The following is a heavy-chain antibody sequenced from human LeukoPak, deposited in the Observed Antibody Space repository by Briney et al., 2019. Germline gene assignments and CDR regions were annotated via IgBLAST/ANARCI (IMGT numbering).Heavy chain of an antibody. Sequence: ASVKVSCTASGYTFTAYYMHWVRQAPGQGLEWMGWIIPNSGGTNYTQKFQGRVTMTRDTSNTTAYMELSGLRSDDTAVYYCAREIYGSFYYWGQGTLVTVSS. J-gene: IGHJ4*02. D-gene: IGHD1-26*01. CDR1: GYTFTAYY. V-gene: IGHV1-2*02. CDR2: IIPNSGGT. CDR3: AREIYGSFYY.